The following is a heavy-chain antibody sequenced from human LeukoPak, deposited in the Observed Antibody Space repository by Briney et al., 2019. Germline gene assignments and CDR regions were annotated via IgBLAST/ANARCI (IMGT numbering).Heavy chain of an antibody. D-gene: IGHD3-16*01. V-gene: IGHV1-8*01. Sequence: ASVKVSCKASGYTFSDYDINWVRQVTGQGLEWLGWMNPKSGNTDYAQKFQGRVTMTRNTSISTAYMELSSLRYEDAAVYYCARAYRGSCYTAFDFWGQGTMVTVSS. CDR2: MNPKSGNT. CDR1: GYTFSDYD. CDR3: ARAYRGSCYTAFDF. J-gene: IGHJ3*01.